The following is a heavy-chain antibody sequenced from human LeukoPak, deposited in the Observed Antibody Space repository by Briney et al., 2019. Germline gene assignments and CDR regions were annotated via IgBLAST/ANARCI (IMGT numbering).Heavy chain of an antibody. CDR1: GFTLGDYA. CDR3: TSSTYYDFWSGYQFDY. V-gene: IGHV3-49*04. Sequence: GGSLRLSCTASGFTLGDYAMSWVRQAPGKGLEWVGFIRSKAYGGTTEYAASVKGRFTISRDDSKSIAYLQMNSLKTEDTAVYYCTSSTYYDFWSGYQFDYWGQGTLVTVSS. CDR2: IRSKAYGGTT. J-gene: IGHJ4*02. D-gene: IGHD3-3*01.